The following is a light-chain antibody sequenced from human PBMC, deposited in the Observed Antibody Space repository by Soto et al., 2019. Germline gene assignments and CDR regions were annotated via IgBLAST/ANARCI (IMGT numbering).Light chain of an antibody. CDR2: GAS. CDR3: QPANKRPPFS. V-gene: IGKV3-15*01. CDR1: QSVSSN. J-gene: IGKJ3*01. Sequence: EIVMTQSPATLSVSPGERATLSCRASQSVSSNLAWYQQKPGQAPRLLLYGASTRTTAIPARFSGSGSGTEFTPTISSLQCEDFVVYFLQPANKRPPFSFGPGTKVDIK.